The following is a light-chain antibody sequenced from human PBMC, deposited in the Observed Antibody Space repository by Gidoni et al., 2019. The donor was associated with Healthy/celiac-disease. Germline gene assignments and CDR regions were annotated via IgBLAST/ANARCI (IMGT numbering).Light chain of an antibody. Sequence: QSVLTQPPPAPRTPGQRVTISCSGSSPNIGSNTVNWYQQPPGTAPKPLTYSNTQRPSGVPDRFSVSKSGTSASLAISGLQSEDEADYYCAACDDSLNGVVFGGGTKLTVL. V-gene: IGLV1-44*01. CDR3: AACDDSLNGVV. J-gene: IGLJ2*01. CDR1: SPNIGSNT. CDR2: SNT.